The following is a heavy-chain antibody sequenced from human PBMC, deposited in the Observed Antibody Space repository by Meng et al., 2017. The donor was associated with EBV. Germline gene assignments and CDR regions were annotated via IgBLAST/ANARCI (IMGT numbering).Heavy chain of an antibody. V-gene: IGHV1-69*01. CDR1: GGPFRYYA. CDR3: ASESGRGYTPDY. Sequence: QLVQSAAEVEKPGLSVKVSCKTSGGPFRYYAISWVRQAPGQGLEWLGGFLPRLGAPNYAQKFHGRVKITADESTSTHYMDLSSLRSEDTAIYYRASESGRGYTPDYWGQGTLVTVSS. D-gene: IGHD3-10*01. CDR2: FLPRLGAP. J-gene: IGHJ4*02.